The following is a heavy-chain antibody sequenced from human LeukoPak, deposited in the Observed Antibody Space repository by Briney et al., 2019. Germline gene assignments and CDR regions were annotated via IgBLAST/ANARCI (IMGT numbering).Heavy chain of an antibody. J-gene: IGHJ4*02. V-gene: IGHV3-30-3*01. CDR3: ARDLRDMITFGGVIGY. CDR1: GFTFSSYA. D-gene: IGHD3-16*02. Sequence: GGSLRLSCAASGFTFSSYAMHWVRQAPGKGLEWVAVISYDGSNKYYADSVKGRFTISRDNSKNTLYLQMNSPRAEDTAVYYCARDLRDMITFGGVIGYWGQGTLVTVSS. CDR2: ISYDGSNK.